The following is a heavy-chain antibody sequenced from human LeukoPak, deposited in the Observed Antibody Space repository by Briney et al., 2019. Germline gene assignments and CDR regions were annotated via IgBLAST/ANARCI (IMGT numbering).Heavy chain of an antibody. D-gene: IGHD3-22*01. CDR2: ISAYNGNT. J-gene: IGHJ6*03. V-gene: IGHV1-18*01. CDR1: GYTFTSYG. Sequence: ASVKVSCKASGYTFTSYGISWVRQAPGQGLEWMGWISAYNGNTNYAQKLQGRVTMTTDTSTSTAYMELRSLRSDDTAVYYCARFGSYDSSGYYYYYYYMDVWGKGTTVTVSS. CDR3: ARFGSYDSSGYYYYYYYMDV.